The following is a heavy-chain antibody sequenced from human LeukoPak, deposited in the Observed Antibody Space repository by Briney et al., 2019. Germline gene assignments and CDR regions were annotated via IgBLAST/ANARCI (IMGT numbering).Heavy chain of an antibody. CDR1: GYSFTGYY. V-gene: IGHV1-2*02. CDR2: INPNSDGT. J-gene: IGHJ5*02. Sequence: ASVKVSCKASGYSFTGYYMHWVRQAPGQGLEWMGWINPNSDGTNYAQKFQGRVTMTRDTSISTAYMELSRLKSDDTAVYYCARGWNYYDSSGSSFDPWGQGTLVTVSS. CDR3: ARGWNYYDSSGSSFDP. D-gene: IGHD3-22*01.